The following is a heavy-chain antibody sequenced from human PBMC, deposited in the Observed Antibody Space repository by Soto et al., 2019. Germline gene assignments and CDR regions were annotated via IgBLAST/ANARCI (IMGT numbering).Heavy chain of an antibody. CDR3: AVMDCSGGSCPHYYFDY. CDR2: IIPIFGTA. CDR1: GGTFSSYA. Sequence: SVKVSCKASGGTFSSYAISWVRQAPGQGLEWMGGIIPIFGTANYAQKFQGRVTIIADESTSTAYMELSSLRSEDTAVYYCAVMDCSGGSCPHYYFDYWGQGTLVTVSS. D-gene: IGHD2-15*01. J-gene: IGHJ4*02. V-gene: IGHV1-69*13.